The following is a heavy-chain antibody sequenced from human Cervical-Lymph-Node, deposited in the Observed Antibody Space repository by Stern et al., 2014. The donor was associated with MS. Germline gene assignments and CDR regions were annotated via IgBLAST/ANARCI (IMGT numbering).Heavy chain of an antibody. D-gene: IGHD6-19*01. CDR2: INADPGDT. Sequence: GQLVESGAEVRKPGASVKVSCKASGYTFNDYVMHWVRQAPGQRLEWLGWINADPGDTQYSQNFQDRVTISRDTSATTASMELTSLTSEDTSVYFCAREAFRSGWRVFDFWGQGTLVTVSP. J-gene: IGHJ4*02. CDR1: GYTFNDYV. V-gene: IGHV1-3*01. CDR3: AREAFRSGWRVFDF.